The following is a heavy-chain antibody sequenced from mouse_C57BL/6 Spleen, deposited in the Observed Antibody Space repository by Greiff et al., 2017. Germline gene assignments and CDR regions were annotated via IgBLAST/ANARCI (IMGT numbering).Heavy chain of an antibody. CDR2: ISYDGSN. V-gene: IGHV3-6*01. CDR1: GYSITSGYY. CDR3: AKGSHFDY. Sequence: EVKLMESGPGLVKPSQSLSLTCSVTGYSITSGYYWNWIRQFPGNKLEWMGYISYDGSNNYNPSLKNRISITRDTSKNQFFLKLNSVTTEDTATYYCAKGSHFDYWGQGTTLTVSS. J-gene: IGHJ2*01.